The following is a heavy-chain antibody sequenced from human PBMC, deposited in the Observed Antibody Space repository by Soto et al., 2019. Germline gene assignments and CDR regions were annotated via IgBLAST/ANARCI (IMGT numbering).Heavy chain of an antibody. V-gene: IGHV1-18*01. CDR3: ARDGYSYGYSPPFDY. Sequence: QVQLVQSGAEVKKPGASVKVSCKASGYTFTSYGISWVRQAPGQGLEWMGWISAYNGNTNYAQKLQGRVTMTTDTSTSTAYMERRSLRSDATAVYYCARDGYSYGYSPPFDYGGQGTLVTVSS. CDR2: ISAYNGNT. CDR1: GYTFTSYG. J-gene: IGHJ4*02. D-gene: IGHD5-18*01.